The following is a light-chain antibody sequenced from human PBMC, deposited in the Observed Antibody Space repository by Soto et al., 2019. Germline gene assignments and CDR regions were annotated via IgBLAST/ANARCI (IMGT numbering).Light chain of an antibody. Sequence: DIQMTQSPATLSASVGDSVTITCRASQSISHWLAWYQQKPGKAPKFLIYDASSLESGVPSRFSGSGSGTEFTLTISSLQHDDFATYYCQQYDSVLGTFGPGTKV. V-gene: IGKV1-5*01. J-gene: IGKJ1*01. CDR2: DAS. CDR3: QQYDSVLGT. CDR1: QSISHW.